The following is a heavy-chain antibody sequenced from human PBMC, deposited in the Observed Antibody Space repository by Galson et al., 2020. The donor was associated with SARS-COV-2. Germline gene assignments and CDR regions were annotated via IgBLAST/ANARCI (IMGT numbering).Heavy chain of an antibody. D-gene: IGHD6-19*01. CDR3: ARDDSTYSSGWYGVWGYFDY. Sequence: GGSLRLSCAASGFTFSSYAMHWVRQAPGKGLEWVAVISYDGSNKYYADSVKGRFTISRDNSKNTLYLQMNSLRAEDTAVYYCARDDSTYSSGWYGVWGYFDYWGQGTLVTVSS. J-gene: IGHJ4*02. V-gene: IGHV3-30*04. CDR1: GFTFSSYA. CDR2: ISYDGSNK.